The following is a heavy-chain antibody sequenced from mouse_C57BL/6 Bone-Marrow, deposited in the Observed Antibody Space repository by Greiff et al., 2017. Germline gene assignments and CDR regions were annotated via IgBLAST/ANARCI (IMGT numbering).Heavy chain of an antibody. CDR2: IWSGGST. V-gene: IGHV2-2*01. CDR1: GFSLTSYG. CDR3: ATRKGNFFYAMDY. J-gene: IGHJ4*01. Sequence: VKVIESGPGLVQPSQSLSITCTVSGFSLTSYGVHWVRQSTGKGLEWLGVIWSGGSTDYTAAFISRLSISKDNSKSQVFFKMNSLQADDTAIYYCATRKGNFFYAMDYWGQGTSVTVSS.